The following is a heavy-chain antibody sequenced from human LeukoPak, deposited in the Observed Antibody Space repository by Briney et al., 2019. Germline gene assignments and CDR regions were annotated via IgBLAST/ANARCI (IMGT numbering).Heavy chain of an antibody. V-gene: IGHV3-15*01. CDR1: GFTFSSYE. CDR3: RSGIDY. CDR2: IKSKADGGTT. J-gene: IGHJ4*02. Sequence: GGSLRLSCAASGFTFSSYEMNWVRQAPGKGLEWVGRIKSKADGGTTDYAAPVKGRFIISRDDSKNTLYLQMNSLKTEDTAVYYCRSGIDYWGQGTLVTVSS.